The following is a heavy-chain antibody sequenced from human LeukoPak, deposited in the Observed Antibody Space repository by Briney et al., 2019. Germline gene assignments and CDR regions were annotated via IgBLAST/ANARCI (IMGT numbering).Heavy chain of an antibody. V-gene: IGHV4-4*02. CDR2: IYYSGST. CDR3: ARLYDILTGYQNWFDP. Sequence: PSETLSLTCAVSGGSISSSNWWSWVRQPPGKGLEWIGEIYYSGSTNYNPSLKSRVTISVDKSKNQFSLKLSSVTAADTAVYYCARLYDILTGYQNWFDPWGQGTLVTVSS. CDR1: GGSISSSNW. J-gene: IGHJ5*02. D-gene: IGHD3-9*01.